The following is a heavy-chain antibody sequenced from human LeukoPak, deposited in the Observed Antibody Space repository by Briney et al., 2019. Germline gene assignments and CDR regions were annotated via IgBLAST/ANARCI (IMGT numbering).Heavy chain of an antibody. D-gene: IGHD6-13*01. V-gene: IGHV1-18*01. CDR3: ATVFQQRGYYYMDV. J-gene: IGHJ6*03. Sequence: ASVKVSCKASGYTVTNYGISWVRQAPGQGPEWMGWISAYNGNTNYAEKLQGRVTMTTDTSTSTVYMELSSLKSEDTGVYYCATVFQQRGYYYMDVWGKGTTVTVSS. CDR1: GYTVTNYG. CDR2: ISAYNGNT.